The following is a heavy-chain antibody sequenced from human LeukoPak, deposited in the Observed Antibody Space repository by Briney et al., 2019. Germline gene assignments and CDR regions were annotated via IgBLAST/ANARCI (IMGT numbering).Heavy chain of an antibody. CDR3: ARPYYDILTGYYTYYFDY. CDR2: TNAGNGNT. V-gene: IGHV1-3*01. J-gene: IGHJ4*02. CDR1: GYTFTSYA. D-gene: IGHD3-9*01. Sequence: ASVKVSCKASGYTFTSYAMHWVRQAPGQRLEWMGWTNAGNGNTKYSQKFQGRVTITRDTSASTAYMELSSLRSEDTAVYYCARPYYDILTGYYTYYFDYWGQGTLVTVSS.